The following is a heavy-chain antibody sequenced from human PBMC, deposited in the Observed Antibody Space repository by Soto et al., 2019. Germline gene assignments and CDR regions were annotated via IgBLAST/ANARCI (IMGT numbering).Heavy chain of an antibody. CDR3: ARLDIVLVPAASYYFDY. CDR1: GYSFTSYW. J-gene: IGHJ4*02. CDR2: IYPGDSDT. D-gene: IGHD2-2*01. V-gene: IGHV5-51*01. Sequence: PGESLKISCKGSGYSFTSYWIGWVRQMPGKGLEWMGIIYPGDSDTRYSPSFQGQVTISADKSISTAYLQWSSLKASDTAMYYCARLDIVLVPAASYYFDYWGQGTLVTVSS.